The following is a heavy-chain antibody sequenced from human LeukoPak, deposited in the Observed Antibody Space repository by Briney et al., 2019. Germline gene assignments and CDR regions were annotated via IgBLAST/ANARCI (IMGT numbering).Heavy chain of an antibody. J-gene: IGHJ4*02. CDR1: GCTFSSYT. CDR2: IIPILGIA. CDR3: AVWYGGVDY. Sequence: GASVKVSCKASGCTFSSYTISWVRQAPGQGLEWMGRIIPILGIASYAQKFQGRVTITADKSTSTAYMELSSLRSEDTAVYYTAVWYGGVDYWGQGTLVTVSS. D-gene: IGHD3-10*01. V-gene: IGHV1-69*02.